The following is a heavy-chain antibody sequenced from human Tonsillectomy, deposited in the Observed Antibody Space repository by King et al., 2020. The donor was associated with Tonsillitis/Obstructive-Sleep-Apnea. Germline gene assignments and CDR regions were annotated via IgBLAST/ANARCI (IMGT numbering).Heavy chain of an antibody. D-gene: IGHD3-10*01. V-gene: IGHV3-15*01. CDR2: IKSKGDGGTI. Sequence: QLVQSGGGLVQPGGSLRLSCAASGFTFSHAWMSWVRQAPGKGLEWVGRIKSKGDGGTIDYTAPVKDRFTISRDDSKNRLYLQMNSLKTEDTAVYYCTARGGRYWGQGTLVTVSS. J-gene: IGHJ4*02. CDR3: TARGGRY. CDR1: GFTFSHAW.